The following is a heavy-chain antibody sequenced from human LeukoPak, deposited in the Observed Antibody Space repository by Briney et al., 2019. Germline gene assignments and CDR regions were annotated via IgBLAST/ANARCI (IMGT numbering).Heavy chain of an antibody. Sequence: SETLSLTCAVYGGSFSGYYWSWIRQPPGKGLEWIGEINHSGSTNYNPSLKSRVTISADTSKNQFSLKLSSVTAADTAVYYCARRYGGSDYWGQGTLVPSPQ. CDR2: INHSGST. V-gene: IGHV4-34*01. J-gene: IGHJ4*02. CDR3: ARRYGGSDY. CDR1: GGSFSGYY. D-gene: IGHD4-23*01.